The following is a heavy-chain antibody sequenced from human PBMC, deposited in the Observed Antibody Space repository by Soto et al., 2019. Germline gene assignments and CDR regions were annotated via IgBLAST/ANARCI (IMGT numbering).Heavy chain of an antibody. J-gene: IGHJ4*02. D-gene: IGHD2-2*02. V-gene: IGHV3-30-3*01. Sequence: LRLSCAASGXTFSSYAMHWVRQAPGKGLEWVAVISYDGSNKYYADSVKGRFTISRDNSKNTLYLQMNSLRAEDTAVYYCARGYCSSTSCYRPDPVLDYWGQGTLVTVSS. CDR2: ISYDGSNK. CDR1: GXTFSSYA. CDR3: ARGYCSSTSCYRPDPVLDY.